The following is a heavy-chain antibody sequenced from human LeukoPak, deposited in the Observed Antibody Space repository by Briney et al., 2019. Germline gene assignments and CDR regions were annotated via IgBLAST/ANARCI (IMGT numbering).Heavy chain of an antibody. J-gene: IGHJ4*02. CDR1: GFTFSSYA. V-gene: IGHV3-23*01. CDR2: IRGSGGST. CDR3: AKSLVRWAFDS. D-gene: IGHD1-26*01. Sequence: GGSLRLSCAASGFTFSSYAMSWVRQPPWKGLEWVSAIRGSGGSTYYADSVKGRFTISRHNPKNTLYLQMNSLRAEDTALYFCAKSLVRWAFDSWGQEALVSVSS.